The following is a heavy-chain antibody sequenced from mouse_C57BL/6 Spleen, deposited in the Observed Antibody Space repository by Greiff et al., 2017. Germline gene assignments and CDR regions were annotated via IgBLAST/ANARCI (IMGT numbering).Heavy chain of an antibody. CDR1: GYTFTDYY. CDR3: ARTSPITTVAGAMDY. J-gene: IGHJ4*01. Sequence: VQLQQSGPELVKPGASVKISCKASGYTFTDYYINWVKQRPGQGLEWIGWMYPGSGNTKYNEKFKGKATLTVDTSSSTAYMQLSSLTSEDSAVYFCARTSPITTVAGAMDYWGQGTSVTVSS. CDR2: MYPGSGNT. V-gene: IGHV1-84*01. D-gene: IGHD1-1*01.